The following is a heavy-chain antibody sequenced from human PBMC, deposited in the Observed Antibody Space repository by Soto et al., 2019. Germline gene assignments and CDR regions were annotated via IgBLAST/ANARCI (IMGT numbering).Heavy chain of an antibody. V-gene: IGHV4-61*01. CDR1: GGSVSSGSYY. J-gene: IGHJ6*01. CDR3: ARDRYDILTGYGYYYGMDV. Sequence: QVQLQESGPGLVKPSETLSLTCTVSGGSVSSGSYYWSWIRQPPGKGLEWIGYIYYSGSTNYNPSLKRRVTITVDTSKNQCALKLSSVTAADTAVYYCARDRYDILTGYGYYYGMDVW. D-gene: IGHD3-9*01. CDR2: IYYSGST.